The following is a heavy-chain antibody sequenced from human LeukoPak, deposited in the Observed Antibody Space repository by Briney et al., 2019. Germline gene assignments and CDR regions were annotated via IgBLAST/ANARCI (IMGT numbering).Heavy chain of an antibody. CDR3: ARTDGYNFIDY. Sequence: ASVKVSCKASGYTFTSYGISWVRQAPRQGLEWMGWISPYNGNTNYAQKLQGRVTMTTDTSASTAYLELRSLRSDDTAVYYCARTDGYNFIDYWGQGTLVTVSS. CDR1: GYTFTSYG. J-gene: IGHJ4*02. V-gene: IGHV1-18*01. D-gene: IGHD5-24*01. CDR2: ISPYNGNT.